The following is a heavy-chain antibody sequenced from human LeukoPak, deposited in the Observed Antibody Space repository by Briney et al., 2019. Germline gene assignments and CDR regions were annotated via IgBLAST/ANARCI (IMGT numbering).Heavy chain of an antibody. CDR2: IFHGVTT. V-gene: IGHV4-38-2*01. D-gene: IGHD6-19*01. Sequence: SETLSLTCAVSGYSISSGYYWGWIRQPPGKGLEWIGSIFHGVTTYYNPSLKSRLTISVDTSKNQFSLKLTSVTAADTAVYYCARVFTSGWSRHEHFQYWGQGSLVTVSS. CDR3: ARVFTSGWSRHEHFQY. CDR1: GYSISSGYY. J-gene: IGHJ1*01.